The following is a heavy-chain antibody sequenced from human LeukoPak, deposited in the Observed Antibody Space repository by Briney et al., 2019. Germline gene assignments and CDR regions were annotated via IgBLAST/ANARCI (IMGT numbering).Heavy chain of an antibody. CDR3: ARSDSSSWEGYFDY. Sequence: PGGSLRLSCAASGFTFSSYAMSWVRQAPGKGLEWVSAISGSGGSTYYADSVKGRFTISRDNSKNTLYLQMNSLRAEDTAVYYCARSDSSSWEGYFDYWGQGTLVTVSS. CDR2: ISGSGGST. V-gene: IGHV3-23*01. J-gene: IGHJ4*02. D-gene: IGHD6-13*01. CDR1: GFTFSSYA.